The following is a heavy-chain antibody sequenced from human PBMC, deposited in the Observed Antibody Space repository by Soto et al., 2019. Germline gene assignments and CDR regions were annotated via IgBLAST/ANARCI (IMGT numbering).Heavy chain of an antibody. D-gene: IGHD2-21*02. Sequence: GASVKVSCKTSGYSLSQYVTHWLRQAPGHGLEWMGWITAGSGDTRYSPKFQGRVTITRDTSASTVYMELSGLRSEDTAVYYCARDLDFDPDCYFDYWGQGTLVTVSS. CDR2: ITAGSGDT. J-gene: IGHJ4*02. CDR1: GYSLSQYV. CDR3: ARDLDFDPDCYFDY. V-gene: IGHV1-3*01.